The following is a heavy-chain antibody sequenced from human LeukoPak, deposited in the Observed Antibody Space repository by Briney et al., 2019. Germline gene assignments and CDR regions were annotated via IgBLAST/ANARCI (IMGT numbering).Heavy chain of an antibody. V-gene: IGHV4-34*01. CDR3: ARGYHSSALGFDY. CDR1: GGSFSGYY. J-gene: IGHJ4*02. Sequence: SETLSLTCAVYGGSFSGYYWSWIRQPPGKGLEWIGEINHSGSTNYNPSLKSRVTISVDTSKNQFSLKLSSVTAADTAVYYCARGYHSSALGFDYWGQGTLVTVSS. CDR2: INHSGST. D-gene: IGHD3-22*01.